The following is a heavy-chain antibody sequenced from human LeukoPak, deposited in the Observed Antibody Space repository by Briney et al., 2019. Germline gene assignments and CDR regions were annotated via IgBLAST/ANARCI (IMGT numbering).Heavy chain of an antibody. CDR1: GFSFDSYG. D-gene: IGHD3-22*01. CDR2: TTDDGSSN. CDR3: AKDLDSFYYSSGYVDY. J-gene: IGHJ4*02. Sequence: GGSLRLSCAAFGFSFDSYGMHWVRQAPGEGLEWVAATTDDGSSNYYADSVKGRFTISRDNSKNTLYLQMNSLRAEDTAVYYCAKDLDSFYYSSGYVDYWGQGTLVTVSS. V-gene: IGHV3-30*18.